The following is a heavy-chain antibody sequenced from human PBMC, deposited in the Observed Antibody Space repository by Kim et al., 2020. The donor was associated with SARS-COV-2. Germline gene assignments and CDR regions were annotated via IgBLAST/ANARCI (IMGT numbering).Heavy chain of an antibody. Sequence: SGGSTYYADSVKGRFTISRDNSKNTLYLQMNSLRAEDTAVYYCAKRLDYWSQEPWSPSPQ. CDR2: SGGST. V-gene: IGHV3-23*01. CDR3: AKRLDY. J-gene: IGHJ4*01.